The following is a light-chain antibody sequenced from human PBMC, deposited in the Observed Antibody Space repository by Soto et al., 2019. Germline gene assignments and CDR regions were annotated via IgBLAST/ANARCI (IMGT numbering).Light chain of an antibody. J-gene: IGLJ1*01. Sequence: QSALTQPASVSGSPGQSITISCTGTSSDVGSYNLVSWYQQYPGKAPKLIIYEGTKRPSGLSDRFSGSKSGNTASLTISGLQAEDEADYYCCSYAGSSYVFGTATKVTVL. V-gene: IGLV2-23*01. CDR1: SSDVGSYNL. CDR3: CSYAGSSYV. CDR2: EGT.